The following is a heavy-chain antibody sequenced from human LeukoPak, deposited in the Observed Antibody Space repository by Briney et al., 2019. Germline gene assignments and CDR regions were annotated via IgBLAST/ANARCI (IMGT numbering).Heavy chain of an antibody. Sequence: ASVKVSCKASGYTLTELSMHWVRQAPGKGLEWMGGFDPEDGETIYAQKFQGRVTMTEDTSTDTAYMELSRLRSEDTAVYYCAPAVFGGYAIDPWGQGTLVTVSS. J-gene: IGHJ5*02. D-gene: IGHD3-22*01. V-gene: IGHV1-24*01. CDR1: GYTLTELS. CDR2: FDPEDGET. CDR3: APAVFGGYAIDP.